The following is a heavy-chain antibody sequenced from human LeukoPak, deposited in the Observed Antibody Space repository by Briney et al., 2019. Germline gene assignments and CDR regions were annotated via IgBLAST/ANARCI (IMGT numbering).Heavy chain of an antibody. V-gene: IGHV1-8*01. CDR1: GYTFTSYD. J-gene: IGHJ4*02. CDR2: MNPNSGNT. Sequence: ASVKVSCKASGYTFTSYDINWVRQATGQGLEWMGWMNPNSGNTGYAQKFQGRVTMTRNTSISTAYMELSSLRSEDTAVYYCATGRGYYYDSSGSNVDYWGQGTLVTVSS. CDR3: ATGRGYYYDSSGSNVDY. D-gene: IGHD3-22*01.